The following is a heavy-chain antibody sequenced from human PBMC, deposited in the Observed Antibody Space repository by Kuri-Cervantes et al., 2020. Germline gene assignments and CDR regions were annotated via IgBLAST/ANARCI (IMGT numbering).Heavy chain of an antibody. J-gene: IGHJ6*02. V-gene: IGHV3-30*03. CDR3: ARGDIPGGYYGMDV. CDR1: GFTFSGYG. CDR2: ISYGGSNK. D-gene: IGHD5-12*01. Sequence: GGSLRLSCAASGFTFSGYGMHWVRQAPGKGLEWVAVISYGGSNKYYADSVKGRFTISRDNSKNTLYLQMNSLRAEDTAVYYCARGDIPGGYYGMDVWGQETTVTVSS.